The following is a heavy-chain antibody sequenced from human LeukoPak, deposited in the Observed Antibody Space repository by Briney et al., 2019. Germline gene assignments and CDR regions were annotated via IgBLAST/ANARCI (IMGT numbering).Heavy chain of an antibody. Sequence: GASVKVSCKASGGTFSSYAISWVRQAPGQGLEWMGGIIPIFGTANYAQKFQGRVTVTADESTSTAYMELSSLRSEDTAVYYCASGSYVSDYYGMDVWGQGTTVTVSS. CDR2: IIPIFGTA. D-gene: IGHD1-26*01. V-gene: IGHV1-69*13. CDR1: GGTFSSYA. J-gene: IGHJ6*02. CDR3: ASGSYVSDYYGMDV.